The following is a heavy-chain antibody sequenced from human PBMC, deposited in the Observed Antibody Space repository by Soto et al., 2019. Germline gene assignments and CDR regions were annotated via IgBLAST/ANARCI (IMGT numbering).Heavy chain of an antibody. V-gene: IGHV4-4*07. Sequence: ETLSLTCTVSGGSISSYYWSWIRQPAGKGLEWIGRIYTSGSTNYNPSLKSRVTMSVDTSKNQFSLKLSSVTAADTAVYYCASIAARLHHYYYGMDVWGHGTTVTVSS. CDR1: GGSISSYY. CDR3: ASIAARLHHYYYGMDV. CDR2: IYTSGST. J-gene: IGHJ6*02. D-gene: IGHD6-6*01.